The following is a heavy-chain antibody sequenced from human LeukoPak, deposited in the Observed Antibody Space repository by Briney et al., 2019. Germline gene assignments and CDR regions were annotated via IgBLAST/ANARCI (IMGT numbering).Heavy chain of an antibody. V-gene: IGHV3-30*18. J-gene: IGHJ4*02. CDR3: AKGGRGTYCSSTSCYSALGFDY. Sequence: GGSLRLSCTASGFTFSSNGMHWVRQAPGKGLEWVAVISYDGSNKYYADSVKGRFTISRDNSKNTLYLQMNSLRAEDTAVHYCAKGGRGTYCSSTSCYSALGFDYWGQGTLVTVSS. D-gene: IGHD2-2*02. CDR1: GFTFSSNG. CDR2: ISYDGSNK.